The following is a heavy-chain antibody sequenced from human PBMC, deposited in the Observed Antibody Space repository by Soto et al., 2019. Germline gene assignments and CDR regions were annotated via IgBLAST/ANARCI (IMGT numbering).Heavy chain of an antibody. CDR2: ISAYNGNT. V-gene: IGHV1-18*01. J-gene: IGHJ2*01. CDR3: ARVDYYDSSGREGWYFDL. D-gene: IGHD3-22*01. Sequence: GASVKVSCKASGYTFTSYGISWVRQAPGQGLEWMGWISAYNGNTNYARKLQGRVTMTTDTSTSTAYMELRSLRSDDTAVYYCARVDYYDSSGREGWYFDLWGRGTLVTVSS. CDR1: GYTFTSYG.